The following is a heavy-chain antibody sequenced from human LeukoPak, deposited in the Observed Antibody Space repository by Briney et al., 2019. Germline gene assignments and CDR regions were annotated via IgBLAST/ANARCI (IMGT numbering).Heavy chain of an antibody. V-gene: IGHV3-23*01. D-gene: IGHD3-10*01. CDR2: MSGSGGSI. J-gene: IGHJ4*02. CDR3: AKGAYGSGSYYVN. CDR1: GFTFSSYA. Sequence: GGSLRLSCAASGFTFSSYAMSWVRQAPGKGLEWVSAMSGSGGSIYYADSVKGRFTISRDNSKNTLYLQMNSLRAEDTAVYYCAKGAYGSGSYYVNWGQGTLVTVSS.